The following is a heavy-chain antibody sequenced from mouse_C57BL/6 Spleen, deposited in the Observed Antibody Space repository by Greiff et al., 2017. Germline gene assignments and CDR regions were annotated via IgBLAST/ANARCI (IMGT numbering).Heavy chain of an antibody. V-gene: IGHV1-69*01. D-gene: IGHD1-1*01. Sequence: QVQLKQPGAELVMPGASVKLSCKASGYTFTSYWMHWVKQRPGQGLEWIGEIDPSDSYTNYNQKFKGKSTLTVDKSSSTAYMQLSSLTSEDSAVYYCARGVLRSYFDYWGQGTTLTVSS. CDR1: GYTFTSYW. J-gene: IGHJ2*01. CDR2: IDPSDSYT. CDR3: ARGVLRSYFDY.